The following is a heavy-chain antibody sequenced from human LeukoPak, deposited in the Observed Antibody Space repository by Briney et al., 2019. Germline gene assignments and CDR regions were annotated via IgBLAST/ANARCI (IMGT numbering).Heavy chain of an antibody. Sequence: PGRSLRLSCAASGFTFSSYAMSWVRQAPGKGLEWVSAISGSGGSTNYADSVKGRFTISRGNSKNTLYLQMNSLRAEDTAVYYCAKGAIFGVVIQNWFDPWGQGTLVTVSS. CDR3: AKGAIFGVVIQNWFDP. J-gene: IGHJ5*02. D-gene: IGHD3-3*01. CDR1: GFTFSSYA. CDR2: ISGSGGST. V-gene: IGHV3-23*01.